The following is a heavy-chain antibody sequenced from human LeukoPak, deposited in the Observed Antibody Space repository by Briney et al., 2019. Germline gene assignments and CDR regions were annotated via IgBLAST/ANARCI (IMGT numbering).Heavy chain of an antibody. CDR1: GGSISSGG. D-gene: IGHD3-16*01. V-gene: IGHV4-61*02. CDR3: ARGVMEVAGFYYFDC. CDR2: TDTSGST. J-gene: IGHJ4*02. Sequence: SETPSLTCTVSGGSISSGGYYWIRQPAGKGLERIGRTDTSGSTNYNPSLKSRITISLDTSKNQFSLKLSSVTAADTAVYYCARGVMEVAGFYYFDCWGQGTLVTVSS.